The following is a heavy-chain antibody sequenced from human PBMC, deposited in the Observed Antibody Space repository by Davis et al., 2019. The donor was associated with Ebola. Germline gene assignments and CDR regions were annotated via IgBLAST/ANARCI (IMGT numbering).Heavy chain of an antibody. D-gene: IGHD6-19*01. CDR1: GYSFTTVW. Sequence: PGGSLRLSCKGSGYSFTTVWIGWVRQKPGKGLEWMGIIYPEDSDTRYSPSFQGQVTVSADKSTNTAYMQWSSLKASDSAMYYCVKLVSGWYGGIDYWGQGTLITVSP. CDR2: IYPEDSDT. J-gene: IGHJ4*02. V-gene: IGHV5-51*01. CDR3: VKLVSGWYGGIDY.